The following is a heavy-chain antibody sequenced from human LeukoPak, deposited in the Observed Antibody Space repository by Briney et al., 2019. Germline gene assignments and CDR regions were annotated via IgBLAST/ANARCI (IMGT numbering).Heavy chain of an antibody. CDR1: GFTFSTYS. CDR3: ARDLNTGYSSGWYIDY. V-gene: IGHV3-21*01. Sequence: GGSLRLSCAASGFTFSTYSMNWVRQAPGKGLEWVSSISSSSTYIYYADSVKGRFTISRDNAKNSLYLQMDSLRAEDTAVYYCARDLNTGYSSGWYIDYWGQGTLVTVSS. CDR2: ISSSSTYI. D-gene: IGHD6-19*01. J-gene: IGHJ4*02.